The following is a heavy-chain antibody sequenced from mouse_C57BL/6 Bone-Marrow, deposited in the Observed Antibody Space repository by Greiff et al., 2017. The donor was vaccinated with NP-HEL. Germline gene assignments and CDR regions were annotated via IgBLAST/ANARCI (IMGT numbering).Heavy chain of an antibody. D-gene: IGHD2-5*01. V-gene: IGHV1-72*01. CDR2: IDPYSGGT. J-gene: IGHJ4*01. CDR3: ARGSNCGAMDY. CDR1: GYTFTSYW. Sequence: QVQLQQPGAELVKPGASVKLSCKASGYTFTSYWMHWVKQRPGRGLEWIGRIDPYSGGTKYNEKFKSKATLTVDKPSSTAYMQLSSLTSEDSAVYDCARGSNCGAMDYWGQGTSVTVSS.